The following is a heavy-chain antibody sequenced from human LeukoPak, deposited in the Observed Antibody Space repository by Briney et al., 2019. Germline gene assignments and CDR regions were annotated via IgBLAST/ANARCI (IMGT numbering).Heavy chain of an antibody. Sequence: PSETLSLTCTVSGGSISSYYWSWIRQPPGKGLEWIGYIYTSGSTNYNPSLKSRVTISVDTSKNQFSLKLSSVTAAGTAVYYCARTYSSSPNYFDYWGQGTLVTVSS. CDR1: GGSISSYY. D-gene: IGHD6-6*01. CDR2: IYTSGST. J-gene: IGHJ4*02. CDR3: ARTYSSSPNYFDY. V-gene: IGHV4-4*09.